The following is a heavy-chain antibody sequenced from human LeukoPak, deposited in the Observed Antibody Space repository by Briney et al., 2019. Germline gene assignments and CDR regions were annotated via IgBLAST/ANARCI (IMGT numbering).Heavy chain of an antibody. Sequence: SVKVSCKASGYTFTGYYMHWVRQAPGQGLEWMGWINPNSGGTNYAQKFQGWVTMTRDTSISTAYMELSRLRSDDTAVYYCARGGYYGSHIDNWFDPWGQGTLVTVSS. V-gene: IGHV1-2*04. CDR3: ARGGYYGSHIDNWFDP. D-gene: IGHD3-10*01. J-gene: IGHJ5*02. CDR2: INPNSGGT. CDR1: GYTFTGYY.